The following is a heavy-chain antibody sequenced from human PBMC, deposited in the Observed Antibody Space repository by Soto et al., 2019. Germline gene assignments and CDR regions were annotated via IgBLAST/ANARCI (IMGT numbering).Heavy chain of an antibody. V-gene: IGHV4-30-4*01. CDR3: ARHSRYCSSTSCYAAYYYGMDV. CDR1: GGSISSGDYY. Sequence: SETLSLTCTVSGGSISSGDYYWSWIRQPPGKGLEWIGYIYYSGSTYYNPSLKSRVTISVDTSKNQFSLKLSSVTAADTAVYYCARHSRYCSSTSCYAAYYYGMDVWGQGTTVTVSS. J-gene: IGHJ6*02. CDR2: IYYSGST. D-gene: IGHD2-2*01.